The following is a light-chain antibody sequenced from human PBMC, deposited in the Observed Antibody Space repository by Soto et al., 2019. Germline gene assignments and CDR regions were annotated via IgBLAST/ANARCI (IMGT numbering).Light chain of an antibody. CDR1: SCNIGAGYD. V-gene: IGLV1-40*01. CDR2: DNT. J-gene: IGLJ1*01. Sequence: QSVLTQPPSVSGAPGQRVTVSCTGTSCNIGAGYDVHWYQQLPGTAPKLLSYDNTNRPPGVSDRFSGSKSDTSASLAITGLQAEDEADYYCQSYDTSLGRVFGSGTKVTVL. CDR3: QSYDTSLGRV.